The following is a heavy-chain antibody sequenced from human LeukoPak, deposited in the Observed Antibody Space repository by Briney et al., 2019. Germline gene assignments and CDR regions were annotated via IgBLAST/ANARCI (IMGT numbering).Heavy chain of an antibody. CDR1: GFTFSSYA. V-gene: IGHV3-30-3*01. D-gene: IGHD3-10*01. CDR3: ARVFTMVRVNDAFDI. Sequence: PGGSLRLSCAAPGFTFSSYAMHWVRQAPGKGLEWVAVISYDGSNKYYADSVKGRFTISSDNSKNTLYLQMNSLRAEDTAVYYCARVFTMVRVNDAFDIWGQGTMVTVSS. CDR2: ISYDGSNK. J-gene: IGHJ3*02.